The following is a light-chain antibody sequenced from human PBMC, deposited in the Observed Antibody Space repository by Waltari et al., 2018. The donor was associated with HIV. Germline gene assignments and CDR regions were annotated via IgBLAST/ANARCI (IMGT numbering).Light chain of an antibody. J-gene: IGLJ2*01. CDR3: QTWDTTTVV. Sequence: SYELTQPPSVSVSPEQTASITCSGDKLGGSYVCCYQQKSGQSPVLVIYQDTKRPSGSPERFSGSNSGNTATLTISGTQAMDEADYYCQTWDTTTVVFGGGTKLTVL. CDR2: QDT. V-gene: IGLV3-1*01. CDR1: KLGGSY.